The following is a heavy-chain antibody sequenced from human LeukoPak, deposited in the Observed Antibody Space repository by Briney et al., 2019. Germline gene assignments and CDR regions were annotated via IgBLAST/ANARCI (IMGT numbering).Heavy chain of an antibody. CDR3: ARNTSSSPWFDP. V-gene: IGHV4-61*01. D-gene: IGHD6-6*01. J-gene: IGHJ5*02. CDR1: GGSVKSPTSY. Sequence: SETLSLTCTVSGGSVKSPTSYWSWIRQPPGKGLEWIGNVYYIGTTSYNSSLKSRVSISVDTPKNQFSLEVASVTAEDTAVYYCARNTSSSPWFDPWGQGTLVTVSS. CDR2: VYYIGTT.